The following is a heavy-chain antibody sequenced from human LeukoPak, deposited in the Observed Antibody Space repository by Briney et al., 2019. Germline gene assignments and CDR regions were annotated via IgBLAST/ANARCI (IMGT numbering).Heavy chain of an antibody. CDR2: IYTSGST. D-gene: IGHD5-18*01. Sequence: SETRSLTCTGSGGSISSYYWSWIRQPAGKGLEWIGRIYTSGSTNYNPSLKSRVTMSVDTSKNQFSLKLSSVTAADTAVYYCARGGGRYSPFDYWGQGTLVTVSS. V-gene: IGHV4-4*07. CDR3: ARGGGRYSPFDY. J-gene: IGHJ4*02. CDR1: GGSISSYY.